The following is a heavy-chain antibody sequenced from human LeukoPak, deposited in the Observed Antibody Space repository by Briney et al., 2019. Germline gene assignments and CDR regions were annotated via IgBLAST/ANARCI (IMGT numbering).Heavy chain of an antibody. V-gene: IGHV3-30-3*01. Sequence: GRSLRLSCAASGFTFSSYAMHWVRQAPGKGLEWVAVISYDGSNKYYADSVKGRFTISRDNSKNTLYLQMNSLRAEDTAVYYCARDGDSSSWGVHFYYYYGMDVWGQGTTVTVSS. D-gene: IGHD6-13*01. J-gene: IGHJ6*02. CDR2: ISYDGSNK. CDR1: GFTFSSYA. CDR3: ARDGDSSSWGVHFYYYYGMDV.